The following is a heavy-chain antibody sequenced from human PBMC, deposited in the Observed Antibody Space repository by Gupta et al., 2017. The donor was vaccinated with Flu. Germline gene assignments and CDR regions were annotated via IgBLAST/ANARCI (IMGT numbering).Heavy chain of an antibody. CDR2: NK. D-gene: IGHD6-6*01. J-gene: IGHJ6*02. Sequence: NKYYADSVKGRFTISRDNSKNTLYLQMNSLRAEDTAVYYCARAIAALPGEYYYGMDVWGQGTTVTVSS. CDR3: ARAIAALPGEYYYGMDV. V-gene: IGHV3-33*01.